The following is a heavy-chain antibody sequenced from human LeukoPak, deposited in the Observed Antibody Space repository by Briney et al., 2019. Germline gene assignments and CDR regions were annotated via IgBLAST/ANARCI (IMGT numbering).Heavy chain of an antibody. Sequence: PSETLSLTCAVYGGSFSGYYWSWIRQPPGKGLEWIGEINHSGSTNYNPSLKSRVTISVDTSKSQFSLKLSSVTAADTAVYYCARGLSAMVYWGQGTLVTVSS. V-gene: IGHV4-34*01. D-gene: IGHD2-2*01. J-gene: IGHJ4*02. CDR1: GGSFSGYY. CDR2: INHSGST. CDR3: ARGLSAMVY.